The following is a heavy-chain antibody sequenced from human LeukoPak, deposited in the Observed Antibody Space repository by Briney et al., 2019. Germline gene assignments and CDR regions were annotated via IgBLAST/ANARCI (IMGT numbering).Heavy chain of an antibody. J-gene: IGHJ5*02. CDR3: ARVRAPYGSGSYYRTTNWFDP. CDR1: GYTFTSYD. CDR2: MNPNSGNT. Sequence: GASVKVSFKASGYTFTSYDINWVRQATGQGLEWMGWMNPNSGNTGYAQKFQGRVTMTRNTSISTAYMELSSLRSEDTAVYYCARVRAPYGSGSYYRTTNWFDPWGQGTLVTVSS. D-gene: IGHD3-10*01. V-gene: IGHV1-8*01.